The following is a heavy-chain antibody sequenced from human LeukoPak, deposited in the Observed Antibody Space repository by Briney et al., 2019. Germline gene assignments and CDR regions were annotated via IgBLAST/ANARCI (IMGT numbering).Heavy chain of an antibody. J-gene: IGHJ6*03. V-gene: IGHV4-59*01. Sequence: PSETLSLTCAVYGGSFSGYYWSWIRQPPGKGLEWIGYIYYSGSTNYNPSLKSRVTISVDTSKNQFSLKLSSVTAADTAVYYCARGAADGYYYYYMDVWGKGTTVTISS. CDR1: GGSFSGYY. CDR2: IYYSGST. CDR3: ARGAADGYYYYYMDV.